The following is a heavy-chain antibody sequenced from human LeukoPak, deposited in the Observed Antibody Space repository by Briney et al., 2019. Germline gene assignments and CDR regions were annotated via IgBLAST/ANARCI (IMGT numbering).Heavy chain of an antibody. Sequence: ASVKVSCKASGGTFSSYAISWVRQAPGQGLEWMGGIIPIFGTANYAQKFHGRVTITADKSTSTAYMELSSLRSEDTAVYYCARELTHTLWFGESILPGYYGMDVWGKGTTVTVSS. CDR3: ARELTHTLWFGESILPGYYGMDV. D-gene: IGHD3-10*01. CDR2: IIPIFGTA. CDR1: GGTFSSYA. V-gene: IGHV1-69*06. J-gene: IGHJ6*04.